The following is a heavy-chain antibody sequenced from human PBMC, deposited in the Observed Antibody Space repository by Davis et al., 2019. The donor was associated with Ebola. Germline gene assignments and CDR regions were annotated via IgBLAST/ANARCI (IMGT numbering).Heavy chain of an antibody. CDR1: GFTFSIYW. V-gene: IGHV3-7*03. CDR2: INQGGSVQ. Sequence: PGGSLRLSCAASGFTFSIYWMAWVRQAPGKGLEWVANINQGGSVQFYVDSLRGRFTISRDNAKNSLYLQMNALRADDTAVYYCAKHDYHSTDYWGQGTLVTVSS. D-gene: IGHD4/OR15-4a*01. J-gene: IGHJ4*02. CDR3: AKHDYHSTDY.